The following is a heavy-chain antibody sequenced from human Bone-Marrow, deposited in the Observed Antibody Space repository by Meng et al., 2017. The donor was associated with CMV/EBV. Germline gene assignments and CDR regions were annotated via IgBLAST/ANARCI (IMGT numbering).Heavy chain of an antibody. CDR2: IYYSGST. V-gene: IGHV4-59*05. CDR3: ARGRFAYGSGSHDY. D-gene: IGHD3-10*01. Sequence: SETLSLTCTVSGGSISSYYWSWIRQPPGKGLEWIGSIYYSGSTYYNPSLKSRVTISVDTSKNQFSLKLSSVTAADTAVYYCARGRFAYGSGSHDYWGQGTLVTVSS. J-gene: IGHJ4*02. CDR1: GGSISSYY.